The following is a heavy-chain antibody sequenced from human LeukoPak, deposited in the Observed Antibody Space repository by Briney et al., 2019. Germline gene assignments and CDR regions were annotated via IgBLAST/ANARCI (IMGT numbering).Heavy chain of an antibody. V-gene: IGHV3-74*01. CDR1: GFTFSTSW. Sequence: GGSLRLSCATSGFTFSTSWMHWVRQAPGKGLVWVSRISGDGTTTTYADSVKGRFTISRDNAKNTLFLQMNSLRVDDTAVYYCTRVRSSSWYDYWGQGALVTVSS. CDR3: TRVRSSSWYDY. CDR2: ISGDGTTT. J-gene: IGHJ4*02. D-gene: IGHD6-13*01.